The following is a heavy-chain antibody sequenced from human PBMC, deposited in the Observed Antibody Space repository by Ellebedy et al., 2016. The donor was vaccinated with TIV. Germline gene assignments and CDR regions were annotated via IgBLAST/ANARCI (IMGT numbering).Heavy chain of an antibody. CDR2: INQDGGEE. J-gene: IGHJ4*02. Sequence: PGGSLRLSCAASGFTFSSYWMSWVRQAPGKGLEWVANINQDGGEEYYVDSVKGRFTVSRDNAKNSLYLQMNSLRAEDTAVYYCARGAIWFGELSTHYCDYWGQGTLVTVSS. D-gene: IGHD3-10*01. CDR1: GFTFSSYW. V-gene: IGHV3-7*01. CDR3: ARGAIWFGELSTHYCDY.